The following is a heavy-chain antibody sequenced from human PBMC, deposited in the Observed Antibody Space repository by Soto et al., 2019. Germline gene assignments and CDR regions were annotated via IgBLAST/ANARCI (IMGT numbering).Heavy chain of an antibody. Sequence: ASVKVSCKASGYTFTSYGISWVRQAPGQGLEWMGWISAYNGNTNYAQKLQGRVTMTTDASTSTAYTELRSLRSDDTAVYYCARVQDDYGDYQIGYYYGMDVWGQGTTVTVSS. CDR3: ARVQDDYGDYQIGYYYGMDV. CDR1: GYTFTSYG. J-gene: IGHJ6*02. D-gene: IGHD4-17*01. CDR2: ISAYNGNT. V-gene: IGHV1-18*01.